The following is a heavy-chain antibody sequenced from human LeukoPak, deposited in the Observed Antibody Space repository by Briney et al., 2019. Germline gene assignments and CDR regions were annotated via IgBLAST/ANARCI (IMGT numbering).Heavy chain of an antibody. CDR2: IIPIFGTA. D-gene: IGHD3-22*01. CDR1: GGTFSSYA. CDR3: ARGASHYYKSRRFDY. Sequence: GASVKVSCKASGGTFSSYAISWVRQAPGQGLEWMGGIIPIFGTANYAQKFQGRVTITADKSTSTAYMELSSLRSEDTAVYYCARGASHYYKSRRFDYWGQGTLVTVSS. J-gene: IGHJ4*02. V-gene: IGHV1-69*06.